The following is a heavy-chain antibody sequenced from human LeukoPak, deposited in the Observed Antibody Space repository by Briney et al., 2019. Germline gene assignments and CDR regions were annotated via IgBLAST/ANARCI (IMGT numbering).Heavy chain of an antibody. V-gene: IGHV3-74*01. Sequence: GGSLRLSCAASGFTFGSYWMHWVRQAPGKGPVWVSRINSDGSSTSYADSVKGRFTISRDNAKNTLYLQMNSLRAEDTAVYYCATGRSGWYFSGLFDYWGQGTLVTVSS. CDR3: ATGRSGWYFSGLFDY. D-gene: IGHD6-19*01. J-gene: IGHJ4*02. CDR1: GFTFGSYW. CDR2: INSDGSST.